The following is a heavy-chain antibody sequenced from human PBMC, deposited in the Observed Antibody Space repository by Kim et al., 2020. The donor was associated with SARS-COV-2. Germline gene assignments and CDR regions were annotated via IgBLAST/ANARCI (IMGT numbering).Heavy chain of an antibody. J-gene: IGHJ4*02. CDR2: ISSDGRTT. CDR3: ARGTGNYGDWDY. Sequence: GGSLRLSCAASGFSISSYWVHWVRQAPGKGLVWVSRISSDGRTTNYADSVKGRFTMSRDTAKNMLYLDMNSLRADDTAVYYCARGTGNYGDWDYWGQGTLITVSS. V-gene: IGHV3-74*01. D-gene: IGHD1-7*01. CDR1: GFSISSYW.